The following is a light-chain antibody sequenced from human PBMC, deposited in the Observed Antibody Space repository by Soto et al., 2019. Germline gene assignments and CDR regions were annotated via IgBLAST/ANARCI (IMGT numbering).Light chain of an antibody. CDR3: SSYTSSSTYV. V-gene: IGLV2-14*01. Sequence: QSALTQPASVSGSPGQSITISCTGTSSDVGGYNYVSWSQQHPGKAPQLMIYEVSNRPSGVSNRFSGSKSGNTASLTISGLQAEDEADYYCSSYTSSSTYVLGNGTKLTVL. CDR2: EVS. CDR1: SSDVGGYNY. J-gene: IGLJ1*01.